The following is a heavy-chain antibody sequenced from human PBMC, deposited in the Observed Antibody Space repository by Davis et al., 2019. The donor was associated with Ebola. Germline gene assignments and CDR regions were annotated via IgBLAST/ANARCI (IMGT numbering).Heavy chain of an antibody. CDR3: ARGPTDPSGG. Sequence: SVKVSCKASGDTFSSFAVSWVRQAPGQGLEWMGGIIPMFRSPNYAERFQGRVTITADESTSTAYMELSSLRSEDTAVYYCARGPTDPSGGWGQGTLVTVSS. D-gene: IGHD3-16*01. CDR2: IIPMFRSP. J-gene: IGHJ4*02. V-gene: IGHV1-69*13. CDR1: GDTFSSFA.